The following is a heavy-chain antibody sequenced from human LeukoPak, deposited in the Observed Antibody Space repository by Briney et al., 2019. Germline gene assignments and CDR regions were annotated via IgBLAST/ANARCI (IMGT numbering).Heavy chain of an antibody. Sequence: GGSLRLSCAASGFTFSSYWMSWVRQAPGKGLEWVADVKADGSDKQYVDSVKGRFSISRDNAKNLLYLQMNSLRVEDTAVYYCARDTSTATSTWGAFDVWGQWTMVTVSS. V-gene: IGHV3-7*01. CDR1: GFTFSSYW. CDR3: ARDTSTATSTWGAFDV. D-gene: IGHD6-13*01. CDR2: VKADGSDK. J-gene: IGHJ3*01.